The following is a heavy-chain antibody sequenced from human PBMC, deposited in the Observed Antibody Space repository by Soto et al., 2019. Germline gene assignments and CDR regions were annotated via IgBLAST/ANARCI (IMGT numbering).Heavy chain of an antibody. J-gene: IGHJ6*02. D-gene: IGHD3-3*01. V-gene: IGHV3-30*14. CDR2: ISYDGDNQ. CDR1: GFSFINHA. Sequence: SGGSLRLSCAGSGFSFINHAAHWVRQAPGKGLEWVAVISYDGDNQYYADSVKGRFIISRDNSKNTLYLQMNFLKTEDTAVYYCARDTSYDFWSGYGMDVWGQGTTVTVSS. CDR3: ARDTSYDFWSGYGMDV.